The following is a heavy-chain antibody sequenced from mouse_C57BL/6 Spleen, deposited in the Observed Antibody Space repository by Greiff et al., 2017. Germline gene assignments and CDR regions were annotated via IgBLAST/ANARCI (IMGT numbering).Heavy chain of an antibody. CDR3: ARHNDYGKDRCAMDY. Sequence: EVMLVESGGDLVKPGGSLKLSCAASGFTFSSYGMSWVRQTPDKRLEWVATISSGGSYTYYPDSVKGRFTISRDNAKNTLYLQMSSLEYEDTAMYYCARHNDYGKDRCAMDYWGKGTSVTVSS. J-gene: IGHJ4*01. V-gene: IGHV5-6*01. CDR1: GFTFSSYG. CDR2: ISSGGSYT. D-gene: IGHD2-4*01.